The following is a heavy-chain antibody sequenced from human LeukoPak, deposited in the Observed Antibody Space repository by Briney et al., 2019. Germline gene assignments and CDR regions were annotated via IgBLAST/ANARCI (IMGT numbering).Heavy chain of an antibody. CDR3: ARSPILYGMDV. V-gene: IGHV3-9*01. CDR2: ISWNSGSI. J-gene: IGHJ6*02. CDR1: GFTFDDYA. Sequence: SGGSLRLSCAASGFTFDDYAMHWVRQAPGKGLEWVSGISWNSGSIGYADSVKGRFTISRDNAKNSLYLQMNSLRAEDTALYYCARSPILYGMDVWGQGTTVTVSS.